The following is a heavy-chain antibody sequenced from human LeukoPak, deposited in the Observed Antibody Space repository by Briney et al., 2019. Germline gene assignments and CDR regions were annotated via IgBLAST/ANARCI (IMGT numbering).Heavy chain of an antibody. J-gene: IGHJ5*02. CDR3: ARSRYYDSSSFDP. D-gene: IGHD3-22*01. Sequence: SETLSLTCTVSGGSISSSSYYWGWIRQPPGRGLEWIGSIYYSGSTYYNPSLKSRVTISVDTSKNQFSLKLSSVTAADTAVYYCARSRYYDSSSFDPWGQGTLVTVSS. CDR1: GGSISSSSYY. V-gene: IGHV4-39*01. CDR2: IYYSGST.